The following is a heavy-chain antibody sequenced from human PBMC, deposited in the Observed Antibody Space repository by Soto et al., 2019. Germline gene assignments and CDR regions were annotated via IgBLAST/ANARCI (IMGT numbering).Heavy chain of an antibody. Sequence: GGSLRLSCAASGFTFSSYSMNWVRQAPGKGLEWVSYISSSSSTIYYADSVKGRFTISRDNAKNSLYLQMNSLRAEDTAVYYCAREEWVAATPNWFDPWGQGTLVTVSS. V-gene: IGHV3-48*01. J-gene: IGHJ5*02. D-gene: IGHD2-15*01. CDR1: GFTFSSYS. CDR3: AREEWVAATPNWFDP. CDR2: ISSSSSTI.